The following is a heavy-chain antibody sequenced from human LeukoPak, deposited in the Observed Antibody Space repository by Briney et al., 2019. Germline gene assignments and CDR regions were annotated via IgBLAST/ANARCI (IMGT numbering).Heavy chain of an antibody. CDR2: IWYDGSNK. V-gene: IGHV3-33*01. CDR3: ARDYYDSSGYMDY. CDR1: GFTFISYG. Sequence: PGRSLRLSCAASGFTFISYGMHWVRQAPGKGLEWVAVIWYDGSNKYYADSVKGRFTISRDNSKNTLYLQMNSLRAEDTAVYYCARDYYDSSGYMDYWGQGTLVTVSS. J-gene: IGHJ4*02. D-gene: IGHD3-22*01.